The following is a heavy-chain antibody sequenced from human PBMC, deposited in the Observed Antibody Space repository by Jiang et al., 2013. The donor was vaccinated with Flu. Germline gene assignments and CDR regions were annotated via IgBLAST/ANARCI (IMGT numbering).Heavy chain of an antibody. Sequence: VQLLESGGGVVQPGRSLRLSCAASGFTFSSYGMHWVRQAPGKGLEWVAVIWYDGSNKYYADSVKGRFTISRDNSKNTLYLQMNSLRAEDTAVYYCARDLDEDYYDSSGPTLGLWYYG. V-gene: IGHV3-33*01. D-gene: IGHD3-22*01. CDR2: IWYDGSNK. J-gene: IGHJ6*01. CDR3: ARDLDEDYYDSSGPTLGLWYYG. CDR1: GFTFSSYG.